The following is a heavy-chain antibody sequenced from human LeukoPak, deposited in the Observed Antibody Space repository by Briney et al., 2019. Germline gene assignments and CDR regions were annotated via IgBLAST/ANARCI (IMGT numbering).Heavy chain of an antibody. CDR2: IIPIFGTA. Sequence: GSSVTVSFKASGGTFISYAISWVRQAPGQGLEWMGGIIPIFGTANYALKFQGRVTITADKSTSTAYMELSSLRSEDTAVYYCARGPYGDSYWYFDLWGRGTLVTVSS. CDR3: ARGPYGDSYWYFDL. D-gene: IGHD4-17*01. V-gene: IGHV1-69*06. CDR1: GGTFISYA. J-gene: IGHJ2*01.